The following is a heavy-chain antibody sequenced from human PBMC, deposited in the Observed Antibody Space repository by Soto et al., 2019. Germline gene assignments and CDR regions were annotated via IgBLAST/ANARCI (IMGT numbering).Heavy chain of an antibody. J-gene: IGHJ6*02. CDR2: IYYSGST. CDR1: GGSIISGGYY. Sequence: SETLSLTCTVSGGSIISGGYYWIWIRQHPGKGLEWIGYIYYSGSTYYNPSLKSRVTISVDTSKNQFSLKLSSVTAADTAVYYCARGSFGYCTNGVCYTHYYYGMDVWGQGTTVTVSS. CDR3: ARGSFGYCTNGVCYTHYYYGMDV. V-gene: IGHV4-31*03. D-gene: IGHD2-8*01.